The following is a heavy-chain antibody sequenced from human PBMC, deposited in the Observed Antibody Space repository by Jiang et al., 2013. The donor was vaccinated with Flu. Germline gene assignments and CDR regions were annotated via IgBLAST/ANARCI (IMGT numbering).Heavy chain of an antibody. D-gene: IGHD2-21*02. Sequence: SQTLSLTCTVSGGSLVTNDDFWGWVRQPPGKGLEWIGNIHSTGTTHYTPSFESRVSMSIATSKTQFFLKLTSVTAEDTAVYFCVTGSFCGDCLETFEVWGQGDDGHRLF. V-gene: IGHV4-30-4*08. CDR3: VTGSFCGDCLETFEV. J-gene: IGHJ3*01. CDR1: GGSLVTNDDF. CDR2: IHSTGTT.